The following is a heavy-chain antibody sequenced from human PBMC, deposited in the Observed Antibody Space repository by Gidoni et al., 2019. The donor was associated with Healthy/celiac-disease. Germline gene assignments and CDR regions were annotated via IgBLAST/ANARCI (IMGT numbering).Heavy chain of an antibody. D-gene: IGHD5-12*01. Sequence: EVQLVESGGVVVQPGGSLRLSCAASGFTFDDYTMHWVRQAPGKGLEWVSLISWDGGSTYYADSVKGRFTISRDNSKNSLYLQMNSLRTEDTALYYCAKGGDGYNLHGNGYFDYWGQGTLVTVSS. J-gene: IGHJ4*02. CDR3: AKGGDGYNLHGNGYFDY. CDR1: GFTFDDYT. CDR2: ISWDGGST. V-gene: IGHV3-43*01.